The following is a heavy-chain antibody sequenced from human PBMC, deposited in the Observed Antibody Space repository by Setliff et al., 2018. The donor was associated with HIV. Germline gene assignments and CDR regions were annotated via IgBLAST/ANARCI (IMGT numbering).Heavy chain of an antibody. CDR1: GGSISSSSYY. Sequence: PSETLSLTCTVSGGSISSSSYYWGWIRQPPGKGLEWIGSIYYSGSTYYNPSLKSRVTISVDTSKNQFSLKLSTVTAADTAVYCCARDLYSSGWYGLYYYGMDVWGQGTTVTVS. J-gene: IGHJ6*02. V-gene: IGHV4-39*07. D-gene: IGHD6-19*01. CDR2: IYYSGST. CDR3: ARDLYSSGWYGLYYYGMDV.